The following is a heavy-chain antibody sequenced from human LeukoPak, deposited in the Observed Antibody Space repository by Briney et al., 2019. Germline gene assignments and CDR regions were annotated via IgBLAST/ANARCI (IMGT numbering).Heavy chain of an antibody. CDR2: IGTAGDT. CDR1: GFTFSSYD. J-gene: IGHJ6*02. Sequence: GGSLRLSCAASGFTFSSYDMHWVRQATGKGLEWVSAIGTAGDTYYPGSVKGRFTISRENAKNSLYLQMNSLRAGDTAVYYCARDALSHGMDGWGQGTTATVSS. D-gene: IGHD2/OR15-2a*01. V-gene: IGHV3-13*01. CDR3: ARDALSHGMDG.